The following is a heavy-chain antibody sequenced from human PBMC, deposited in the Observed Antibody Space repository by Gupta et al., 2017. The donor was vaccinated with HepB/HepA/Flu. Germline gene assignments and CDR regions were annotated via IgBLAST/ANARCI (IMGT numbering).Heavy chain of an antibody. CDR1: GRPISSSSYY. CDR2: IYYSGST. J-gene: IGHJ3*01. V-gene: IGHV4-39*05. CDR3: PSPTCYVYGDNSFDV. D-gene: IGHD2-2*01. Sequence: QLQPQESAPGLVKPSETPSLTCTASGRPISSSSYYWGWPRQPPGKGLGWIGTIYYSGSTSYNPSLKIQVTISVDTSTNPFSLKLSSVTAADTAVYYCPSPTCYVYGDNSFDVWGRGTMVTVSS.